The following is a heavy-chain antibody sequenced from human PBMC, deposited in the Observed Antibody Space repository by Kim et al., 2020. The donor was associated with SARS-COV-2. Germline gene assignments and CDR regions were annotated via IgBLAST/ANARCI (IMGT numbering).Heavy chain of an antibody. CDR2: ISGSGGST. CDR3: ATQTTSYYYDSSGYFDY. Sequence: GGSLRLSCAASGFTFSSYAMSWVRQAPGKGLEWVSAISGSGGSTYYADSVKGRFTISRDNSKNTLYLQMNSLRAEDTAVYYCATQTTSYYYDSSGYFDYWGQGTLVTVSS. D-gene: IGHD3-22*01. V-gene: IGHV3-23*01. J-gene: IGHJ4*02. CDR1: GFTFSSYA.